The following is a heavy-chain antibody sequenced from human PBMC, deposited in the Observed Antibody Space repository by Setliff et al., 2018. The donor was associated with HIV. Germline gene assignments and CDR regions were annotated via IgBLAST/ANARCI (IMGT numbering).Heavy chain of an antibody. Sequence: PGGSLRLSCSASGFTFSSYAMHWVRQAPGKGLEWVAVISYDGINKYYADSVKGRFTISRDDSKNTLYLQMNSLRAEDTAVYYCARGRHYDTLTGFPYFDYWGQGTLVTVSS. D-gene: IGHD3-9*01. V-gene: IGHV3-30*14. CDR2: ISYDGINK. CDR1: GFTFSSYA. J-gene: IGHJ4*02. CDR3: ARGRHYDTLTGFPYFDY.